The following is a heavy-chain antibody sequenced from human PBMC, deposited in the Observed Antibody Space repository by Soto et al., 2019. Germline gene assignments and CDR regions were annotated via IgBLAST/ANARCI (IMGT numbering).Heavy chain of an antibody. V-gene: IGHV2-5*02. CDR1: GFSLSTSGVG. J-gene: IGHJ5*02. Sequence: QVTLKESGPTLVKPTQTLTLTCTFSGFSLSTSGVGVCWNRQPPGKAPEWLALIYWDDDKRYRPSLDSRLTIAKDTSKNRVVLTMTNTDPGDTATYHCGHYEFWSGVNWAQVHRRTASAEPPIDP. D-gene: IGHD3-3*01. CDR2: IYWDDDK. CDR3: GHYEFWSGVNWAQVHRRTASAEPPIDP.